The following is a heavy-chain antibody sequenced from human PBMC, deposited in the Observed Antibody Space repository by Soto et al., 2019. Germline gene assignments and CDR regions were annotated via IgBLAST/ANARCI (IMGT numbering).Heavy chain of an antibody. CDR1: GFTVSTNY. CDR2: IYSSGSR. D-gene: IGHD1-20*01. Sequence: PGGSLRLSCAASGFTVSTNYLTWVRQAPGKGLEWVSVIYSSGSRDYADSVKGRFTISRDNSKNTLFLQMTSLRAEDTAVYHCARGFNWIDYWGQGTLVTVSS. V-gene: IGHV3-53*01. CDR3: ARGFNWIDY. J-gene: IGHJ4*02.